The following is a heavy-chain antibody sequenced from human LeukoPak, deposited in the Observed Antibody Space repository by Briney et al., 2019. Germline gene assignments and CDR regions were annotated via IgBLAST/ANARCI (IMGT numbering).Heavy chain of an antibody. CDR1: GVYISSSNSY. Sequence: PSETLSLTCTVSGVYISSSNSYWGWIRQPPGKGLEWIGSIYYTGNTYYNASLKSRVTISIDTSNNQISLRLISVTATDTAMYYCARQTGSGLFTLPGGQGTLVTVSS. V-gene: IGHV4-39*01. J-gene: IGHJ4*02. D-gene: IGHD3/OR15-3a*01. CDR3: ARQTGSGLFTLP. CDR2: IYYTGNT.